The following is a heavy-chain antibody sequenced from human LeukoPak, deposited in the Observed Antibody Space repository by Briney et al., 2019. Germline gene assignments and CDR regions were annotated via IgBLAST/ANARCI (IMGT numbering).Heavy chain of an antibody. J-gene: IGHJ4*02. CDR1: GFTFDDYG. V-gene: IGHV3-48*03. D-gene: IGHD3-9*01. Sequence: GGSLRLSCAASGFTFDDYGMSWVRQAPGKGLEWVSYISSSGSTIHYIDSVKGRFTISRDNAKNSLYLQMNSLRAEDTAVYYCARDDILTGYPTPFDYWGQGTLVTVSS. CDR2: ISSSGSTI. CDR3: ARDDILTGYPTPFDY.